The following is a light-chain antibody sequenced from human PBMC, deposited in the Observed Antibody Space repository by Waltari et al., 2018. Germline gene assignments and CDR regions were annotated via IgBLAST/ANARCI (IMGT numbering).Light chain of an antibody. V-gene: IGKV1-39*01. J-gene: IGKJ1*01. CDR3: QQSYNTPPVT. CDR2: AAS. Sequence: DILMTQSPSSLSASVGDRVTITCRASQSISNCLNWYQQKPGKAPNLLLYAASSLETGVPSRFSGSGSGTDFTLTISSLQPDDFGTYYCQQSYNTPPVTFGPWTKVDIK. CDR1: QSISNC.